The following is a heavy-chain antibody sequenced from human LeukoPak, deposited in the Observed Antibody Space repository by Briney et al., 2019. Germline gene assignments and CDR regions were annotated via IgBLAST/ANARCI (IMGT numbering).Heavy chain of an antibody. CDR1: GFTISSYW. Sequence: PGGSLRLSCAASGFTISSYWMHWVRQAPGKGLEWVGRIKSKTDGGTTDYAAPVKGRFTISRDDSKNTLYLQMNSLKTEDTAVYYCTTEMTTVTNPRYFDYWGQGTLVTVSS. V-gene: IGHV3-15*01. D-gene: IGHD4-17*01. J-gene: IGHJ4*02. CDR2: IKSKTDGGTT. CDR3: TTEMTTVTNPRYFDY.